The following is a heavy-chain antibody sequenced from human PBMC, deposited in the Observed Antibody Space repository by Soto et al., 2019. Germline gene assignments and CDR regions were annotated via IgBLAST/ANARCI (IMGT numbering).Heavy chain of an antibody. CDR3: AHRRKDSGSHNAFDV. D-gene: IGHD3-22*01. J-gene: IGHJ3*01. CDR2: IYWDDDD. CDR1: GFSLNTYGVG. Sequence: QITLKESGPTVVKPTQTLTLTCTFSGFSLNTYGVGVAWIRQPPENALECLALIYWDDDDRYSPSRRSRLIITKDTSKNQVVITITTMYPMDTSTYYCAHRRKDSGSHNAFDVWGQGTMVTVSS. V-gene: IGHV2-5*02.